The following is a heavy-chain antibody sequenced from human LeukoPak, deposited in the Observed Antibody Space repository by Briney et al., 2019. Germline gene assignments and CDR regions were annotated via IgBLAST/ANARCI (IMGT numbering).Heavy chain of an antibody. CDR3: ARDGELGAALGGASYFWFDP. CDR2: ISGKDGHT. J-gene: IGHJ5*02. Sequence: ASMKVSCKASGYTFTSYGINWVRQAPGQGLEWMGWISGKDGHTRYAQKFQGRGTMTIDTSASTAYMELRSLTSDDTAVYYCARDGELGAALGGASYFWFDPWGQGTLVTVSS. CDR1: GYTFTSYG. D-gene: IGHD6-25*01. V-gene: IGHV1-18*04.